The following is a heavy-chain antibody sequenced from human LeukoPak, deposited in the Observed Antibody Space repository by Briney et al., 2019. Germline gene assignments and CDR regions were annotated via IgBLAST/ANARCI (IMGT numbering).Heavy chain of an antibody. CDR2: VNHSGRA. J-gene: IGHJ3*02. D-gene: IGHD7-27*01. Sequence: PSETLSLTCAVYGGSFNGYYWSWIRQPPGKGLEWIGEVNHSGRANCNPSLKSRATITADTSKSQFSLKVTSVTAADTATYYCARHLTGERAFDIWGQGTLVTVSS. CDR1: GGSFNGYY. CDR3: ARHLTGERAFDI. V-gene: IGHV4-34*01.